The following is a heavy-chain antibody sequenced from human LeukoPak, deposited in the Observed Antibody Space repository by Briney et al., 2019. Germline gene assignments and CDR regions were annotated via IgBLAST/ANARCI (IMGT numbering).Heavy chain of an antibody. Sequence: GGSLRLSCAASGFTFSIFWMSWVRQAPGKGLEWVANIKQDGSAKYYVDSVKGRFTISRDNARNSLYLEMNNLRAEDAAIYYCATSYDSSGNNWGQGTLVTVSS. V-gene: IGHV3-7*01. D-gene: IGHD3-22*01. CDR2: IKQDGSAK. J-gene: IGHJ4*02. CDR1: GFTFSIFW. CDR3: ATSYDSSGNN.